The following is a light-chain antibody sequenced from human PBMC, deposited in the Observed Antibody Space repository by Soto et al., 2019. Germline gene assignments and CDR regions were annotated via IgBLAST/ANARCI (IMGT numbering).Light chain of an antibody. CDR1: QSITNW. J-gene: IGKJ2*01. V-gene: IGKV1-5*03. Sequence: DIQMTQSPSTLSASVGDRVTITCRASQSITNWLAWYQQKPGKAPKLLIYKASSLESGVPSRFSGSGSGTEFTLTISSLQPDDFGTYYCQQYDSYPYTFGQGTNLEI. CDR3: QQYDSYPYT. CDR2: KAS.